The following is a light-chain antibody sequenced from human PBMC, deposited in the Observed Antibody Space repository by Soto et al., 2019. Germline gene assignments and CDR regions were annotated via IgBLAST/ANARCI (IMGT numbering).Light chain of an antibody. Sequence: QSVLTQPPSVSGSPGQSVAISCTGTSSDVGSFNRVSWYQQPPGTVPKLLIYEVSNRPSGVPDRFSGSKSGNTASLTISGLQAEDEADYYCNSYTSSSTYVFGTGTKVTVL. CDR2: EVS. J-gene: IGLJ1*01. CDR1: SSDVGSFNR. CDR3: NSYTSSSTYV. V-gene: IGLV2-18*02.